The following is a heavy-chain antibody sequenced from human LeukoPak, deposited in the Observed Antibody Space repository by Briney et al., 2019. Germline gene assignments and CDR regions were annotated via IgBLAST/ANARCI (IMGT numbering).Heavy chain of an antibody. CDR2: MYSSGST. CDR3: ARYSSGSYAFDI. Sequence: SETLSLTCTVSGGSISSYYWSWIRQPAGKGLEWIGRMYSSGSTNYNPSLKRRVTMSVDTSKNQCSLKLSSVTAADTAVYYCARYSSGSYAFDIWGQGTMVTVSS. D-gene: IGHD1-26*01. V-gene: IGHV4-4*07. CDR1: GGSISSYY. J-gene: IGHJ3*02.